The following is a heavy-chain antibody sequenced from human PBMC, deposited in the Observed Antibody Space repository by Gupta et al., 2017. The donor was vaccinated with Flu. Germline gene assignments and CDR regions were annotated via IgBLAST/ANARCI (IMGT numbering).Heavy chain of an antibody. CDR3: ARATGRAAAATVGAF. Sequence: IHWVRQAPGQGLEWVGLINPGGGSTGYAQKFQGRVTMTRDISASPVYMEVRSLKSDDTAVYYCARATGRAAAATVGAFWGQGTKVTVSS. D-gene: IGHD2-15*01. CDR2: INPGGGST. J-gene: IGHJ4*02. V-gene: IGHV1-46*01.